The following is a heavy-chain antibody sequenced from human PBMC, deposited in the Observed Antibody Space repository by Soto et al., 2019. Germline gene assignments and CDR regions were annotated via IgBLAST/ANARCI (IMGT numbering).Heavy chain of an antibody. J-gene: IGHJ4*02. CDR1: GFTFSSYA. Sequence: PGGSLRLSCAASGFTFSSYAMSWVRQAPGKGLEWVSAISGSGGSTYYADSVKGRFTISRDNSKNPLYLQMNSLRAEDTAVYYCAKSQGIISLEEFWSGYYGPYFDYWGQGTLVTVSS. D-gene: IGHD3-3*01. CDR3: AKSQGIISLEEFWSGYYGPYFDY. V-gene: IGHV3-23*01. CDR2: ISGSGGST.